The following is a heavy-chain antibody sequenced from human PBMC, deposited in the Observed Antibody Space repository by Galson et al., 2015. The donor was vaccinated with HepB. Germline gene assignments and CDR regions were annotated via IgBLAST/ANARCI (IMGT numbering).Heavy chain of an antibody. D-gene: IGHD5-24*01. V-gene: IGHV1-69*02. J-gene: IGHJ6*02. CDR2: IIPILGIA. Sequence: SVKVSCKASGGTFSSYTISWVRQAPGQGLEWMGRIIPILGIANYAQKFQGRVTITADKSTSTAYMELSSLRSEDTAVYYCARGGEGDGYYYYGMDVWGQGTTVTVSS. CDR1: GGTFSSYT. CDR3: ARGGEGDGYYYYGMDV.